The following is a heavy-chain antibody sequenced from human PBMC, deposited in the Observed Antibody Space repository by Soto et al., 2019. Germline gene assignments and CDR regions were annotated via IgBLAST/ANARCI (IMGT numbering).Heavy chain of an antibody. Sequence: EVQLVESGGGLIQPGGSLRLSCAASVFTVSSNYMSWVRQAPGKGLVWVSVIYSGGSTYYADSVKGRFTISRDNSKNTLYLQMSSLRAEDTAVYYCAREKIVGATGWFDPWGQGTLVTVSS. CDR1: VFTVSSNY. CDR3: AREKIVGATGWFDP. CDR2: IYSGGST. D-gene: IGHD1-26*01. V-gene: IGHV3-53*01. J-gene: IGHJ5*02.